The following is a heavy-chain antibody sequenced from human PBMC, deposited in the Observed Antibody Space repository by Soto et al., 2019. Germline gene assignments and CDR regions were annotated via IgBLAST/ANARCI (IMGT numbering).Heavy chain of an antibody. V-gene: IGHV3-33*01. D-gene: IGHD6-13*01. CDR1: GFTFSSYG. CDR2: IWYDGSNK. CDR3: ARDLVTLFYYYYGMDV. Sequence: SLRLSCAASGFTFSSYGMHWVRQAPGKGLEWVAVIWYDGSNKYYADSVKGRFTISRDNSKNTLYLQMNSLRAEDTAVYYCARDLVTLFYYYYGMDVSGQGTTVTVSS. J-gene: IGHJ6*02.